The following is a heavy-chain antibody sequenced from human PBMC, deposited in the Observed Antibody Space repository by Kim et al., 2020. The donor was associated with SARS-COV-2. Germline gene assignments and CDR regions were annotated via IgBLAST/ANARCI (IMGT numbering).Heavy chain of an antibody. CDR3: ATTLGYSRGWFDY. V-gene: IGHV4-39*01. CDR1: GGSISSSAYY. J-gene: IGHJ4*02. Sequence: SETLSLTCTVSGGSISSSAYYWGWIRQPPGKGLEWIALIYYTGNTYYSPSLKSRVTISVDTSKNQFSLKLSSVTAADTAVYYCATTLGYSRGWFDYWGQG. CDR2: IYYTGNT. D-gene: IGHD6-19*01.